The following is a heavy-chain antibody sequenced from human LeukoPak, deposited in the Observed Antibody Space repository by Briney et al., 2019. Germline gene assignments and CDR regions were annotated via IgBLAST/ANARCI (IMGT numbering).Heavy chain of an antibody. V-gene: IGHV3-7*03. CDR1: GFTLSSYW. CDR2: IKEDGSEK. J-gene: IGHJ3*02. CDR3: ARDWVAGVPFDAFDI. D-gene: IGHD3-10*01. Sequence: GGSLRLSCAASGFTLSSYWMSWVRQAPGKGLGWVANIKEDGSEKYYVDSVKGRFTISRDNAKNSLYLHMNSLTAEDTAMYYCARDWVAGVPFDAFDIWGQGTMVSVSS.